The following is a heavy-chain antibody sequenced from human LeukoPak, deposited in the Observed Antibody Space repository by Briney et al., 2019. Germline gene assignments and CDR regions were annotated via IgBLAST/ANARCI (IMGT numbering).Heavy chain of an antibody. CDR1: GGSISSYY. CDR3: ARRDGYNSLDY. Sequence: SETLSLTCTVSGGSISSYYWSWIRQPPGKGLEWIGYIYTSGSTNYNPSLKSRVTISVDTSKNQFSLKLSSVTAADTAVYYCARRDGYNSLDYWGQGTLVTVSS. J-gene: IGHJ4*02. CDR2: IYTSGST. V-gene: IGHV4-4*09. D-gene: IGHD5-24*01.